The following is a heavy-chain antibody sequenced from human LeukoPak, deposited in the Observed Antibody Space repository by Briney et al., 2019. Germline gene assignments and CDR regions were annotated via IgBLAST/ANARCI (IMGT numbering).Heavy chain of an antibody. CDR3: ARSRVGATDAFDI. CDR1: GFTVSSNY. Sequence: PGGSLRLSCAASGFTVSSNYMSWVRQAPGKGLEWVSVLYSGGGTYYADSVKGRFTISRDNSKNTLYLQMNSLRAEDTAVYYCARSRVGATDAFDIRGQGTMVTVSS. CDR2: LYSGGGT. D-gene: IGHD1-26*01. V-gene: IGHV3-53*01. J-gene: IGHJ3*02.